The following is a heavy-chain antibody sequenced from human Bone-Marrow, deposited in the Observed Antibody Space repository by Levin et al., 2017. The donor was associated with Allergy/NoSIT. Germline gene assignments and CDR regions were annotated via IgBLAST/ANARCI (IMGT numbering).Heavy chain of an antibody. CDR1: GGSISNYF. CDR3: ARIPDTSGWPFDY. CDR2: IHYSGST. V-gene: IGHV4-59*01. D-gene: IGHD6-19*01. Sequence: TSETLSLICTVSGGSISNYFWSWIRQPPGKGLEWIGNIHYSGSTNYNPSLKSRVTLTVDTSKNQFSLELSSVIAADTAMYYCARIPDTSGWPFDYWGQGTLVTVSS. J-gene: IGHJ4*02.